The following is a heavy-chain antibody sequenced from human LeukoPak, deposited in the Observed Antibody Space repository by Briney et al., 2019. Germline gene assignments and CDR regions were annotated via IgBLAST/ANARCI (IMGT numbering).Heavy chain of an antibody. D-gene: IGHD3-3*01. J-gene: IGHJ4*02. CDR1: VYTFTVYY. V-gene: IGHV1-2*02. CDR3: ARVMRDFWSGYNQFLDY. Sequence: ASVKVSCKSSVYTFTVYYMHWVRQAPGQGLEWMGWINPNSGGTNYAQKFQGRVTMTRDTSISTAYMELSRLRSDDTAVYYCARVMRDFWSGYNQFLDYWGQGTLVTVSS. CDR2: INPNSGGT.